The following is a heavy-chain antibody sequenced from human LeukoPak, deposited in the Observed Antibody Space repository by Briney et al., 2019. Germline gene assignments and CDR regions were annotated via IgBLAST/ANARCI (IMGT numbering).Heavy chain of an antibody. CDR1: GYSFTSYW. CDR2: IYPGDSDT. CDR3: ARHQSPRYSSSWSPDY. D-gene: IGHD6-13*01. J-gene: IGHJ4*02. Sequence: GESLKISCKGSGYSFTSYWIGWVRQMPGKGLEWMGIIYPGDSDTRYSPSFQGQVTISADKSISTAYLQWSSLKASDTAMYYCARHQSPRYSSSWSPDYWGQGTLVTVSS. V-gene: IGHV5-51*01.